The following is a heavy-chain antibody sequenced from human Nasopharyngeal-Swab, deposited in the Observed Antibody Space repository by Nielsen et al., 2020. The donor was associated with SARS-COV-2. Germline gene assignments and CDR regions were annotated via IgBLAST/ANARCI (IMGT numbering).Heavy chain of an antibody. CDR3: VRDTPAMFAY. V-gene: IGHV3-21*01. Sequence: GESLKISCVASGYSFRTYGMSWVRQAPGQGLEWVSAISSSGDYIYYAPSVKGRFTISRDNAKNSLYLQMNSLRAEDTAVYYCVRDTPAMFAYWGQGMLVTVSS. J-gene: IGHJ4*02. CDR1: GYSFRTYG. CDR2: ISSSGDYI.